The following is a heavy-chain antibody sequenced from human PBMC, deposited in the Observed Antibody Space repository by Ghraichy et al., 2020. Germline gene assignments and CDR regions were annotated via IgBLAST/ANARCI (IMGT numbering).Heavy chain of an antibody. V-gene: IGHV1-18*04. D-gene: IGHD6-19*01. Sequence: ASVKVSCKTSGYIFTNYGITWVRQAPGQGLEWMGWISAYNGDTNFAQKLQGRVTMTTDTSTSTAYMELRSLRFDDTAVYYCAKDSFSVAGTNIDHWGQGTLVTVAS. CDR2: ISAYNGDT. CDR1: GYIFTNYG. J-gene: IGHJ4*02. CDR3: AKDSFSVAGTNIDH.